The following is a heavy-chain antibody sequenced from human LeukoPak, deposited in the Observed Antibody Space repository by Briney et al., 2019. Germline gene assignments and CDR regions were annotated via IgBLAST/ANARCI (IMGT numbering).Heavy chain of an antibody. CDR3: AKDQESSGYPTNFAY. D-gene: IGHD6-19*01. CDR2: ISGSGGGT. V-gene: IGHV3-23*01. J-gene: IGHJ4*02. CDR1: GFTFSSYA. Sequence: PGGSLRLSCATSGFTFSSYAMSWVRQAPGMGLEWVSGISGSGGGTYFADSVKGRLTISRDNSKSTLYLQMNSLRAEDTAVYYCAKDQESSGYPTNFAYWGQGTLVTVSS.